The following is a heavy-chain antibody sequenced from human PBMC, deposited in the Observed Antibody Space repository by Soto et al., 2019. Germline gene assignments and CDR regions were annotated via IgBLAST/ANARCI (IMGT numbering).Heavy chain of an antibody. Sequence: QVQLQESGPGLVKPSETLSLTCTVSGVSVSSGSFYWAWIRQPPGKGLEWIGFISYSGTTNNNPSLKSRVTISVDPSRSQISLMVRSLTAADTALYYCARGATVTQYDYWGQGTLVTVSS. CDR2: ISYSGTT. CDR3: ARGATVTQYDY. V-gene: IGHV4-61*01. J-gene: IGHJ4*02. D-gene: IGHD4-17*01. CDR1: GVSVSSGSFY.